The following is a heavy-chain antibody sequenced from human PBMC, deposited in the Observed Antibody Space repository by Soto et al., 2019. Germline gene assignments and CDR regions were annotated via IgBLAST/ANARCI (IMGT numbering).Heavy chain of an antibody. CDR3: ARAHSELLWFGELSPIDY. Sequence: VPVEVSCKASRLTFTSKSLYCARHAPGQKLEWMGWINAGNGNTKYSQKFQGRVTITRDTSASTAYMELSSLRSEDTAVYYCARAHSELLWFGELSPIDYWGQGTLVTVSS. J-gene: IGHJ4*02. V-gene: IGHV1-3*01. D-gene: IGHD3-10*01. CDR2: INAGNGNT. CDR1: RLTFTSKS.